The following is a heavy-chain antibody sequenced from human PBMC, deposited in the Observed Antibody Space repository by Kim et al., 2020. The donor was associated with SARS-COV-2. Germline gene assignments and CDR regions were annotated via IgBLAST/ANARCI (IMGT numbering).Heavy chain of an antibody. CDR1: GFTFSNYA. J-gene: IGHJ4*02. D-gene: IGHD3-10*01. Sequence: GGSLRLSCAASGFTFSNYAMHWVRQAPGKGLELVALIWYDGSNQDYADSVKGRFTISRDNSKNTLYLQMNSLRAEDTAVYYFATNYVSGSDGMDYSGQGT. CDR3: ATNYVSGSDGMDY. V-gene: IGHV3-33*01. CDR2: IWYDGSNQ.